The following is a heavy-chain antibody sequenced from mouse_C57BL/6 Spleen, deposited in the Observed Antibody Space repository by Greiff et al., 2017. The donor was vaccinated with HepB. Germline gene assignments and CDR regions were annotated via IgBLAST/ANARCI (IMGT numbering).Heavy chain of an antibody. CDR2: ISSGGSYT. V-gene: IGHV5-6*01. Sequence: EVHLVESGGDLVKPGGSLKLSCAASGFTFSSYGMSWVRQTPDKRLEWVATISSGGSYTYYPDSVKGRFTISRDNAKNTLYLQMSSLKSEDTAMYYCARRGYPSYWYFDVWGTGTTVTVSS. CDR3: ARRGYPSYWYFDV. CDR1: GFTFSSYG. J-gene: IGHJ1*03. D-gene: IGHD3-1*01.